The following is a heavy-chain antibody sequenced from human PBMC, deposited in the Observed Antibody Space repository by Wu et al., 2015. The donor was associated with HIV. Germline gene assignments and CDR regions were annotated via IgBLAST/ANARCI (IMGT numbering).Heavy chain of an antibody. D-gene: IGHD3-16*01. CDR2: IITPFGSA. CDR3: ARPGGSPQSGYYYYAMDV. CDR1: GGTFTSYA. Sequence: QVHLVQSGAEVKKSGSSVKVSCQASGGTFTSYAFSWVRQAPGQGLEWMGGIITPFGSAQYAQKFKGRLTITTDESMTTAYMELSGLRFEDTAIYYCARPGGSPQSGYYYYAMDVWGQGTTVTVSS. J-gene: IGHJ6*02. V-gene: IGHV1-69*05.